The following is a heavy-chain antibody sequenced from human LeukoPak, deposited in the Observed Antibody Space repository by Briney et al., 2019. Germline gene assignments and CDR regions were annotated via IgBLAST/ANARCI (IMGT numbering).Heavy chain of an antibody. CDR3: AKESTTTGYIDY. CDR2: IYSGGST. CDR1: GFTVSSNY. Sequence: GGSLRLSCAASGFTVSSNYMSWVRQAPGKGLEWVSVIYSGGSTYYADSVKGRFTISRDNSKNMLYLQMNSLRAEDTAVYYCAKESTTTGYIDYWAQGTLVTVSS. D-gene: IGHD5-24*01. V-gene: IGHV3-53*01. J-gene: IGHJ4*02.